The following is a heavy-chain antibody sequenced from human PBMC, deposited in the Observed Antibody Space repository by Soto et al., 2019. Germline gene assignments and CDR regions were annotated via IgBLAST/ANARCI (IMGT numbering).Heavy chain of an antibody. J-gene: IGHJ4*02. Sequence: QVQLVQSGLEVKKPGASVKVSCKTSGYTFTRDGLSWVRQAPGQGLEWMGWISPYNNNTKYAQRFQGRVTMTTDTSTNTVYMDLTSLTSADTAVYYCARDRRGLRSPYFGSQYFDSWGQGTLVTVSS. CDR3: ARDRRGLRSPYFGSQYFDS. CDR1: GYTFTRDG. V-gene: IGHV1-18*04. CDR2: ISPYNNNT. D-gene: IGHD1-26*01.